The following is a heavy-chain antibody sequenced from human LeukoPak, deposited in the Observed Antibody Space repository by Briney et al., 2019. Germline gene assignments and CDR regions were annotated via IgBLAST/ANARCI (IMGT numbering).Heavy chain of an antibody. V-gene: IGHV3-30*03. Sequence: QTGRSLRLSCAASGFTFSSYGMHWVRQAPGKGLEWVAVISYDGSNKYYADSVKGRFTISRDNSKNTLYLQMNSLRAEDTAVYYCARVSSGNYYYGMDVWGQGTTVTVSS. J-gene: IGHJ6*02. CDR2: ISYDGSNK. CDR3: ARVSSGNYYYGMDV. D-gene: IGHD2-15*01. CDR1: GFTFSSYG.